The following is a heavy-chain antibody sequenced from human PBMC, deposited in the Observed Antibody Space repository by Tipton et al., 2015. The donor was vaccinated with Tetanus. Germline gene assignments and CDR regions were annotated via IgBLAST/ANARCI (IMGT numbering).Heavy chain of an antibody. J-gene: IGHJ6*02. CDR2: VYFSGTT. V-gene: IGHV4-61*03. D-gene: IGHD1-26*01. CDR3: ARDWEGGYGMDV. Sequence: PGKGLEWIGHVYFSGTTSYNPSLKSRVTMSLDTSKNLFSLRLTAVTAADTAVYYCARDWEGGYGMDVWGQGTTVTVSS.